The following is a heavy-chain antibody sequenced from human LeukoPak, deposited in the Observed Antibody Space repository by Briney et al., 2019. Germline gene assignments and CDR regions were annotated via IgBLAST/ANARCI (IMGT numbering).Heavy chain of an antibody. CDR3: ARAPRPRQWLVRGYFAP. D-gene: IGHD6-19*01. CDR1: GYTFTNYD. J-gene: IGHJ5*02. Sequence: ASVKVSCKASGYTFTNYDINWVREATGQGLEWMGWMNPNSGDTGFAQKFQGRDSITRNTSISTAYMELRSLNFEDTAMYYCARAPRPRQWLVRGYFAPGGQGTLVTVSS. V-gene: IGHV1-8*02. CDR2: MNPNSGDT.